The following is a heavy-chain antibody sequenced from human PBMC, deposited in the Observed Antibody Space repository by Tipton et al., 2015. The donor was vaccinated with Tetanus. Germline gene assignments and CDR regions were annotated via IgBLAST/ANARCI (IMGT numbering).Heavy chain of an antibody. J-gene: IGHJ4*02. CDR3: ARDGSYGGTLISDY. CDR2: LSDDGRHG. Sequence: SLRLSCAASGFTFRSYTMSWVRQTPGRGLEWLAMLSDDGRHGSSAESVKGRFTISRDNGKNTLYLQMDSLRAEDTAVYYCARDGSYGGTLISDYWGQGTQVTVSS. D-gene: IGHD4-23*01. V-gene: IGHV3-30*04. CDR1: GFTFRSYT.